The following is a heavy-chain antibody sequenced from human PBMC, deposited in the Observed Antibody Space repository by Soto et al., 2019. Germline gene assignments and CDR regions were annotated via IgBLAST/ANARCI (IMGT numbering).Heavy chain of an antibody. CDR2: IYYSGST. CDR1: GVSVSSGSYY. Sequence: SETLSLTCTVSGVSVSSGSYYWSWIRQPPGKGLEWIGYIYYSGSTNYNPSLKSRVTISVDTSKNQFSLKLSSVTAADTAVYYCARGYSSSWYYGLDYWGQGTLVTVSS. V-gene: IGHV4-61*01. CDR3: ARGYSSSWYYGLDY. D-gene: IGHD6-13*01. J-gene: IGHJ4*02.